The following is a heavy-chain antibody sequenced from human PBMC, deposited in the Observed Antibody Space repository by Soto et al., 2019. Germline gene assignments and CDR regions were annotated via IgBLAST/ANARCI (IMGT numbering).Heavy chain of an antibody. D-gene: IGHD4-17*01. Sequence: PGGSLRLSCAASGFTFDDYAMHWVRQAPGKGLEWVSGISWNSGSIGYADSVKGRFTISRDNAKNSLYLQMNSLRAEDTALYYCAKDYLGDYGFFDYWGQGTLVTVSS. CDR3: AKDYLGDYGFFDY. J-gene: IGHJ4*02. CDR2: ISWNSGSI. V-gene: IGHV3-9*01. CDR1: GFTFDDYA.